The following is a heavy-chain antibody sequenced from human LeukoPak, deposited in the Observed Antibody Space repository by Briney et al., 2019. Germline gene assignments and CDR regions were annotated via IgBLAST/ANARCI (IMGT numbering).Heavy chain of an antibody. Sequence: GGSLRLSCAASGFTFFRHAMSWVRRPPGKGLEWVSAINGRGDSTYYADSVKGRFTISRDNSKNTLYLQMHSLGAEDTAVYYCAKRIWFGDGPPWDYWGQGTLVTVSS. D-gene: IGHD3-10*01. CDR2: INGRGDST. J-gene: IGHJ4*02. CDR3: AKRIWFGDGPPWDY. V-gene: IGHV3-23*01. CDR1: GFTFFRHA.